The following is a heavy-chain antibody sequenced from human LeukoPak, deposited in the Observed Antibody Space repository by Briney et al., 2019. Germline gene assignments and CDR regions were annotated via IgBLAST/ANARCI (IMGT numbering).Heavy chain of an antibody. V-gene: IGHV5-51*01. CDR2: IYPGDSDT. Sequence: GESLKISCKGSGYSFTSYWIGWVRQMPGKGLEWMGIIYPGDSDTRYSPSFQGQVTISADKSISTAYLQWSSLKASDTAMYYCARPIQATDLRNYYYGMDVWGQGTTVTVSS. J-gene: IGHJ6*02. D-gene: IGHD1-26*01. CDR1: GYSFTSYW. CDR3: ARPIQATDLRNYYYGMDV.